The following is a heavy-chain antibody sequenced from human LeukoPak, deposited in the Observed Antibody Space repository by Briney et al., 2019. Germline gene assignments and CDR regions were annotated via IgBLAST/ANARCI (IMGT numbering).Heavy chain of an antibody. J-gene: IGHJ4*02. V-gene: IGHV3-48*02. CDR1: GFTFSSYS. D-gene: IGHD6-13*01. Sequence: GGSLRLSCAASGFTFSSYSMNWGRQAPGKGLEWVSYISSSSSTIYYADSVKGRFTISRDNAKNSLYLQMNSLRDEDTAVYYCARRFGIAAAGRGGTDYWGQGTLVTVSS. CDR2: ISSSSSTI. CDR3: ARRFGIAAAGRGGTDY.